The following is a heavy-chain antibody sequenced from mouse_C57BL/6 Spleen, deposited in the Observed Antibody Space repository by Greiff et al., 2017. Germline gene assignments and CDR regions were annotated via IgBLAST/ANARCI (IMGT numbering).Heavy chain of an antibody. Sequence: QVQLQQSGAELVKPGASVKISCKASGYAFSSYWMNWVKQRPGQGLEWIGQIYPGDGDTNYNGKFKGKATLTADKSSSTAYMQLSSLTSEDSAVYFCARYEDGSSDYYAMAYWGQGTSVTVAS. CDR3: ARYEDGSSDYYAMAY. J-gene: IGHJ4*01. V-gene: IGHV1-80*01. CDR2: IYPGDGDT. CDR1: GYAFSSYW. D-gene: IGHD1-1*01.